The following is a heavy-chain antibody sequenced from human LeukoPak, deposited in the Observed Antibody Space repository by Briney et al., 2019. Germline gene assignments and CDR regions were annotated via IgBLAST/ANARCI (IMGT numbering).Heavy chain of an antibody. D-gene: IGHD2-15*01. CDR3: AKEEDIVVVVAAHRTFDY. Sequence: PGGSLRLSCAASGFTFSSYGMHWVRQAPGKGLEWVAFIRYDGSNKYYADSVKGRFTISRDNSKNTLYLQMNSLRAEDTAVYYCAKEEDIVVVVAAHRTFDYWGQGTLVTVSS. CDR1: GFTFSSYG. J-gene: IGHJ4*02. V-gene: IGHV3-30*02. CDR2: IRYDGSNK.